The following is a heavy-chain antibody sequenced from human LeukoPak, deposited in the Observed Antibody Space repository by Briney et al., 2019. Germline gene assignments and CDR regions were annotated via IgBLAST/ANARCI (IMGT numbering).Heavy chain of an antibody. J-gene: IGHJ3*02. CDR2: ISSSGSTI. CDR1: GFTSSSYE. Sequence: QPGGSLRLSCAASGFTSSSYEMNWVRQAPGKGLEWVSYISSSGSTIYYADSVKGRFTISRDNAKNSLYLQMNSLRAEDTAVYYCARAPYSGSRASIWGQGTMVTVSS. V-gene: IGHV3-48*03. CDR3: ARAPYSGSRASI. D-gene: IGHD1-26*01.